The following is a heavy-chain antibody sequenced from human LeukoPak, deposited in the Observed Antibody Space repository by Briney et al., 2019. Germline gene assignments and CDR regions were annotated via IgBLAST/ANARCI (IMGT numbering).Heavy chain of an antibody. CDR3: ARGRVGAPYFDY. Sequence: ASVTVSCKASGYTFTSYGISWVRQAPGQGLEWMGWISGYNGNTNYAQKLQGRVTMTTDTSTSTAYMELRSLRSDDTAVYYCARGRVGAPYFDYWGQGTLVTVSS. D-gene: IGHD1-26*01. V-gene: IGHV1-18*01. J-gene: IGHJ4*02. CDR1: GYTFTSYG. CDR2: ISGYNGNT.